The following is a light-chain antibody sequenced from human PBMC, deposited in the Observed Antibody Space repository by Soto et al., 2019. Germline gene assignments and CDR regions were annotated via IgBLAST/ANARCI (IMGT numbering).Light chain of an antibody. V-gene: IGKV3-15*01. CDR1: KSVSNN. CDR2: GAS. CDR3: QQYNNWPPLT. Sequence: EIVMTQSPATLSVSPGERAILSCRASKSVSNNLAWYQQKPGQAPRLLIYGASTRATGIAARFSGSGSGTAFTLSFSSLQSEDFAIYYCQQYNNWPPLTFGGGTKVEIK. J-gene: IGKJ4*01.